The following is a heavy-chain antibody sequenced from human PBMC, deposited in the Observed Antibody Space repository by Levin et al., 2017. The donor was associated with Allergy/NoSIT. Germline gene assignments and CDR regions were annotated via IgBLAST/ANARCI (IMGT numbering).Heavy chain of an antibody. Sequence: GGSLRLSCXADGMNGSTNDRHWGLQVTGKGLEWVSVIYSDGGTNYADSVKGRFTISRDNSKNTLFLQMNNLRAEDTAVYYCARNGNSYFDYWGQGTLVTVSS. CDR2: IYSDGGT. CDR3: ARNGNSYFDY. V-gene: IGHV3-66*01. CDR1: GMNGSTND. J-gene: IGHJ4*02. D-gene: IGHD4-23*01.